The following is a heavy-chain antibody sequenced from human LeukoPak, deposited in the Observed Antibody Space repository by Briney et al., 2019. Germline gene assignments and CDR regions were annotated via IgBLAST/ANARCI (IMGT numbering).Heavy chain of an antibody. CDR1: GGSISSYY. V-gene: IGHV4-59*01. CDR3: ARDAGGSGRHYYYGMDV. CDR2: IYYGGST. J-gene: IGHJ6*02. Sequence: SETLSLTCTVSGGSISSYYWSWIRQPPGKGLEWIGYIYYGGSTNYNPSLKSRVTISVDTSKNQFSLKLSSVTAADTAVYYCARDAGGSGRHYYYGMDVWGQGTTVTVSS. D-gene: IGHD3-10*01.